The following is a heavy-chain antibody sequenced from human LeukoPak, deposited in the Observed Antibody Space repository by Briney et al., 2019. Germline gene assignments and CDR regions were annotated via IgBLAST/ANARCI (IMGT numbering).Heavy chain of an antibody. CDR3: ARDRRPTIYGGLDS. CDR2: IKHDGSDS. CDR1: GFTFSDYY. Sequence: PGGSLRLSCAASGFTFSDYYMSWIRQAPGKGLEWVANIKHDGSDSFYMDSVKGRFTISRDNSENSLYLQMHSLRVEDTAMYFCARDRRPTIYGGLDSRGQGTVVTVSS. J-gene: IGHJ4*02. D-gene: IGHD4-17*01. V-gene: IGHV3-7*01.